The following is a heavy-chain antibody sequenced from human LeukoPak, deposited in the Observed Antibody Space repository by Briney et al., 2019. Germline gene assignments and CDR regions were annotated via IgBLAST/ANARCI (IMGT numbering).Heavy chain of an antibody. Sequence: GGSLRLSCAASRFTFSNYDMLWVRQVTGKGLEWVSAINTAGDTYYPGSLKGRFTISRENAKNALYLQMNSLRAGDTAVYYCVRATPGTGWLVDYWGQGTLVTVSS. CDR2: INTAGDT. V-gene: IGHV3-13*04. J-gene: IGHJ4*02. CDR3: VRATPGTGWLVDY. CDR1: RFTFSNYD. D-gene: IGHD6-19*01.